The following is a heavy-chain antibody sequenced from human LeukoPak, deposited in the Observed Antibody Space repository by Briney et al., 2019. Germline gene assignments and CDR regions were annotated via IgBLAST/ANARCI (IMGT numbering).Heavy chain of an antibody. CDR1: GFTFSSYS. CDR3: ARDRGSGSSEGNDY. Sequence: GGSLRLSCAASGFTFSSYSMNWVRQAPGEGLEWVSSISSSSSYIYYADSVKGRFTISRDNAKNSLYLQMNSLRAEDTAVYYCARDRGSGSSEGNDYWGQGTLVTVSS. CDR2: ISSSSSYI. J-gene: IGHJ4*02. D-gene: IGHD3-10*01. V-gene: IGHV3-21*01.